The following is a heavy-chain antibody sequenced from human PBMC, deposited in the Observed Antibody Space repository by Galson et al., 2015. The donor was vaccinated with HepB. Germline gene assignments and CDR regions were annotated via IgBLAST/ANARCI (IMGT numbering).Heavy chain of an antibody. CDR3: ATCTSWTFDY. CDR1: GFTFGSYA. Sequence: SLRLSCAASGFTFGSYAMGWVRQAPGKGLQWVSAMSGNGHSTHYSDSVKGRFTISRDNSKNTLYLQMNSLRAEDTAVYYCATCTSWTFDYWGQGTLVTVSS. CDR2: MSGNGHST. D-gene: IGHD6-13*01. J-gene: IGHJ4*02. V-gene: IGHV3-23*01.